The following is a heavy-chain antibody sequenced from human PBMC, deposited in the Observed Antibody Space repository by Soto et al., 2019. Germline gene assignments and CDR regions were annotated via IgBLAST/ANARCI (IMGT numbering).Heavy chain of an antibody. CDR1: GGTFSSYA. CDR2: IIPIFGTA. D-gene: IGHD4-17*01. Sequence: ASVKVSCKASGGTFSSYAISWVRQAPGQGLEWMGGIIPIFGTANYAQKFQGRVTITADESTSTAYMELSSLRSEDTAVYYCARDGVDYGDTRGFDYWGQGTLVTVSS. J-gene: IGHJ4*02. CDR3: ARDGVDYGDTRGFDY. V-gene: IGHV1-69*13.